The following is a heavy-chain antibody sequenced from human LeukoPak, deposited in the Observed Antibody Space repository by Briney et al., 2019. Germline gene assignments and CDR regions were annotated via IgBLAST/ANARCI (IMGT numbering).Heavy chain of an antibody. Sequence: SETLSLTCAVSGYSISSGYYWGWNRQPPGKGLEWIGSIYHSGSTYYNPSLKSRVTISVDTSKNQFSLKLSSVTAADTAVYYCARLLGYYFDYWGQGTLVTVSS. CDR3: ARLLGYYFDY. D-gene: IGHD1-26*01. V-gene: IGHV4-38-2*01. CDR2: IYHSGST. J-gene: IGHJ4*02. CDR1: GYSISSGYY.